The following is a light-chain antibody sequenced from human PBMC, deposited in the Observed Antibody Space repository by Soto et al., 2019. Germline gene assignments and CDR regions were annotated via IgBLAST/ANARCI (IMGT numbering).Light chain of an antibody. V-gene: IGKV1-5*01. J-gene: IGKJ2*01. CDR2: DAS. CDR3: QQYNSYSYT. Sequence: DIQMTQSPSTLSASVGDRVTITCRASQSISSWLAWYQQKPGKAPKLLIYDASSLESGVPSRFSGSGSGTEFTLTISSLQPDDFATYYCQQYNSYSYTFXQGTKADIK. CDR1: QSISSW.